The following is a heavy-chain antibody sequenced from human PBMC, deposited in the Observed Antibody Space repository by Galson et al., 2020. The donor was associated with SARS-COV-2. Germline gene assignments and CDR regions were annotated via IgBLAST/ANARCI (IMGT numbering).Heavy chain of an antibody. J-gene: IGHJ4*02. Sequence: GGSLRLSCAASGFTFSSLWMHWVRQAPGKGLVWVSCVYGDGRDKTYADSVRGRFTISRDNAKNTLDLQMNSLRVEDTAVYYCVRGGPGTGRDYWGQGILVTVAS. CDR1: GFTFSSLW. CDR3: VRGGPGTGRDY. D-gene: IGHD1-1*01. V-gene: IGHV3-74*03. CDR2: VYGDGRDK.